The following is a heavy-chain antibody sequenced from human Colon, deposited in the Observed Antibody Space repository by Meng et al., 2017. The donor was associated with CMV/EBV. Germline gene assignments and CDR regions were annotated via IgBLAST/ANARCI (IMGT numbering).Heavy chain of an antibody. Sequence: GESLKISCAASGFTFSSYSMHWVRQAPGKGLEWVAFIRHDGSNRYYAESVRGRVSISRDNSKNTVYLEINSLKAEDTAVYYCARPDQYCSSATCPFFQHWGQGTRVTVSS. CDR1: GFTFSSYS. V-gene: IGHV3-30*02. D-gene: IGHD2-2*01. J-gene: IGHJ1*01. CDR2: IRHDGSNR. CDR3: ARPDQYCSSATCPFFQH.